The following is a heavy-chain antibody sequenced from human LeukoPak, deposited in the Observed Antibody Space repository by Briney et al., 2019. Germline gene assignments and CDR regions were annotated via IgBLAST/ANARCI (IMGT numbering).Heavy chain of an antibody. CDR1: GFTVSSNY. J-gene: IGHJ4*02. D-gene: IGHD2/OR15-2a*01. CDR2: IYSGGST. Sequence: PGGSQRLSCAASGFTVSSNYMSWVRQAPGQGLEWVSVIYSGGSTYYADSVKGRFTISRDNSKNTLYLQMNSLRAEDTAVYFCARVSSYLLDYWGQGTLVTVSS. V-gene: IGHV3-66*01. CDR3: ARVSSYLLDY.